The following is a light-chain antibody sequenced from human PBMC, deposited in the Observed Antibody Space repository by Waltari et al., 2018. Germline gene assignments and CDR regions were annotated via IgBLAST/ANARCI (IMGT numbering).Light chain of an antibody. Sequence: DIVMTQSPDSLAVSLGERATINCESSQSVLYSSNNKNYLAWYQQKPGQPPKLLIYWASPRDSGVPDRFRGSGLGTVFTFTISSLQAEDVEVYYCKKYYSTPYTFGQGTKLEIK. CDR3: KKYYSTPYT. V-gene: IGKV4-1*01. CDR2: WAS. CDR1: QSVLYSSNNKNY. J-gene: IGKJ2*01.